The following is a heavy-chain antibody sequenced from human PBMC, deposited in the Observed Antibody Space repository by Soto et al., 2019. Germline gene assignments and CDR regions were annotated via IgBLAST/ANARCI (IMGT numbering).Heavy chain of an antibody. CDR3: ARGTSYLRF. D-gene: IGHD5-12*01. CDR2: IWYDGSNK. CDR1: GFTFSSYG. V-gene: IGHV3-33*01. Sequence: LRLSCAASGFTFSSYGMHWVRQAPGKGLEWVAVIWYDGSNKFYADSVKGRFTISRDNSKNTLHLQMNSLRAEDTAVYYCARGTSYLRFWGQGTLVTVSS. J-gene: IGHJ1*01.